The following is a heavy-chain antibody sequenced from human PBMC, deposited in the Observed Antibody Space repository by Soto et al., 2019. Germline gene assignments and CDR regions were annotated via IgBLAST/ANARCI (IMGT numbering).Heavy chain of an antibody. D-gene: IGHD4-17*01. CDR3: ARGGGTTVTIGRCYYYYGMDV. CDR1: GGSFSGYY. V-gene: IGHV4-34*01. Sequence: SETLSLTCAVYGGSFSGYYWSWIRQPPGKGLEWIGEINHSGSTNYNPSLKSRVTISVDTSKNQFSLKLSSVTAADTAVYYCARGGGTTVTIGRCYYYYGMDVWGQGTTVTVSS. CDR2: INHSGST. J-gene: IGHJ6*02.